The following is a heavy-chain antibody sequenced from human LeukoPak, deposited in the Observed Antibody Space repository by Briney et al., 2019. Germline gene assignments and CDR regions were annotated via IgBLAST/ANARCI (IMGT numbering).Heavy chain of an antibody. D-gene: IGHD5-12*01. V-gene: IGHV4-39*01. J-gene: IGHJ4*02. CDR3: ATSGGIVAKLDY. CDR1: GGSISSSSYY. Sequence: SETLSLTYTVSGGSISSSSYYWGWIRQPPGKGLEWIGSIYYSGSTYYNPSLKSRVTISVDTSKNQFSLKLSSVTAADTAVYYCATSGGIVAKLDYWGQGTLVTVSS. CDR2: IYYSGST.